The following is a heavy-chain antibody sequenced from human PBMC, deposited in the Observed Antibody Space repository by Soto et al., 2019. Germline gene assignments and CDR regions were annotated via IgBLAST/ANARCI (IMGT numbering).Heavy chain of an antibody. CDR3: ARVSGIAVADGMDV. V-gene: IGHV1-3*01. CDR1: GYTFTSYA. J-gene: IGHJ6*02. D-gene: IGHD6-19*01. CDR2: INAGNGNT. Sequence: ASVKVYCKASGYTFTSYAMHWVRQAPGQRLEWMGWINAGNGNTKYSQKFQGRVTITRDTSASTAYMELSSLRSEDTAVYYCARVSGIAVADGMDVWGQGTTVTVSS.